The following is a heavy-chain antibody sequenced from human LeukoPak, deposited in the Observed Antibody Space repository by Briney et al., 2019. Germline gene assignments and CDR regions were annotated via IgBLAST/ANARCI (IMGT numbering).Heavy chain of an antibody. Sequence: ASVKVSCKASGYTFTGYGISWVRQAPGQGLEWMGWISAYNGNTNYAQKLQGRVTMTTDTSTSTAYMELRSLRSDDTAVYYCASSGYFDWLLSLDYWGQGTLVTVSS. D-gene: IGHD3-9*01. CDR1: GYTFTGYG. V-gene: IGHV1-18*04. CDR3: ASSGYFDWLLSLDY. J-gene: IGHJ4*02. CDR2: ISAYNGNT.